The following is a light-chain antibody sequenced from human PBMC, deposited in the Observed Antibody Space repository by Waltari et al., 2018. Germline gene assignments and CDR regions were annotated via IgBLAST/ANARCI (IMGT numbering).Light chain of an antibody. J-gene: IGKJ4*01. V-gene: IGKV3-15*01. CDR3: QQYKKWPRL. CDR2: GAS. Sequence: LLITQSPATLAVSPGDRCTLSCRASQSVNSSLPWYHQKPGQAPKLLIYGASTRATGIPARFSGSGSGTEFTLSISRLQSEDCAVYYCQQYKKWPRLFGGGTKVEIK. CDR1: QSVNSS.